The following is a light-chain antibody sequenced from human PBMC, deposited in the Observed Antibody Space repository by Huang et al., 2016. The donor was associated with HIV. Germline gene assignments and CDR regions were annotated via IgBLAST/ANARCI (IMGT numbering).Light chain of an antibody. V-gene: IGKV1-39*01. Sequence: DIQMTQSPSSLSASVGDTVTITCRASQTINRYLNWYQQKPGEAPRLLIYAASTLQSWVPSRFSGSGSETDVTLTITSLEPEDFATYYCQQTFNTPPFTFGQGTRLDIK. J-gene: IGKJ5*01. CDR3: QQTFNTPPFT. CDR2: AAS. CDR1: QTINRY.